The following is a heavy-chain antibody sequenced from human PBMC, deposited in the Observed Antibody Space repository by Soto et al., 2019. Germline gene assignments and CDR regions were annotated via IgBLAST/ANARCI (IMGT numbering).Heavy chain of an antibody. V-gene: IGHV3-23*01. CDR3: AKDGYFDWLFPWDAFDI. D-gene: IGHD3-9*01. CDR2: ISGSGGST. J-gene: IGHJ3*02. CDR1: GFTFSSYG. Sequence: GESLKISCAASGFTFSSYGMHWVRQAPGKGLEWVSAISGSGGSTYYADSVKGRFTISRDNSKNTLYLQMNSLRAEDTAVYYCAKDGYFDWLFPWDAFDIWGQGTMVTVSS.